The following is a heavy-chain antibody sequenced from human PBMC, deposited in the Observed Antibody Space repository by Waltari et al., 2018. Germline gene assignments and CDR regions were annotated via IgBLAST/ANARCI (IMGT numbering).Heavy chain of an antibody. Sequence: EVQLLESGGHLIQPGGSLRVSCVASGFTLGSYAMSWVRQAQGMGREWVASLSANGASAYYADSISRDTSENTLYLQVSALRVDDTAIYYCAKMTRSWAEGAFDSWGQGTLLTVSS. CDR3: AKMTRSWAEGAFDS. D-gene: IGHD6-6*01. V-gene: IGHV3-23*01. CDR2: LSANGASA. CDR1: GFTLGSYA. J-gene: IGHJ4*02.